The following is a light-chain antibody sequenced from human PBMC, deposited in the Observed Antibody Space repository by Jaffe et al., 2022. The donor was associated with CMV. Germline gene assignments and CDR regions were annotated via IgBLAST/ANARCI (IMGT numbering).Light chain of an antibody. Sequence: DIQMTQSPSSLSASVGDRVTITCQASQDITKYLNWYQQKPGKAPKLLIYDASNLETGVPSRFSGSGSGTDFTFTISSLQPEDIATYYCLQYDSLPRTFGPGTKVDIK. CDR1: QDITKY. CDR2: DAS. V-gene: IGKV1-33*01. J-gene: IGKJ3*01. CDR3: LQYDSLPRT.